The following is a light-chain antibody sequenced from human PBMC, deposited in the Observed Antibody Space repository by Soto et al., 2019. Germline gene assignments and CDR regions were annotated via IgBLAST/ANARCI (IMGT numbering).Light chain of an antibody. J-gene: IGLJ1*01. CDR1: SSNIGDNP. CDR2: IND. V-gene: IGLV1-44*01. Sequence: QAVVTQPPSASGTPGQRITISCSGSSSNIGDNPVNWYQQLPGAAPKLLIYINDQRPSGVPDRFSGSKSGTSASLAISGLQPEDEADYYCAAWDDGLNALFGTGTKLNVL. CDR3: AAWDDGLNAL.